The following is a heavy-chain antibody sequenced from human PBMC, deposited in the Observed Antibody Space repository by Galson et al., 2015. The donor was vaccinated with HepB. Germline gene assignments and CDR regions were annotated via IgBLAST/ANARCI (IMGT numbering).Heavy chain of an antibody. Sequence: LSLTCTVSGGSISSSSYYWGWIRQPPGKGLEWIGSIYYSGSTYYNPSLKSRVTISVDTSKNQFSLKLSSVTAADTAVYYCARRDFDRGGFDPWGQGTLVTVSS. CDR3: ARRDFDRGGFDP. V-gene: IGHV4-39*01. J-gene: IGHJ5*02. CDR1: GGSISSSSYY. CDR2: IYYSGST. D-gene: IGHD3-9*01.